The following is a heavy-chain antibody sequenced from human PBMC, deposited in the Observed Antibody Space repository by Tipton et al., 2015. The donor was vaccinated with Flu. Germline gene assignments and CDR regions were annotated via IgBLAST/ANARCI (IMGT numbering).Heavy chain of an antibody. J-gene: IGHJ6*03. V-gene: IGHV4-34*01. Sequence: LRLSCAASGFTFSSYAMSWVRQAPGKGLEWIGEINHSGSTNYNPSLKSRVTISVDTSKNQFSLKLSSVTAADTAVYYCARVVRKYQLLWTRPYYYYMDVWGKGTTVTVSS. D-gene: IGHD2-2*01. CDR1: GFTFSSYA. CDR3: ARVVRKYQLLWTRPYYYYMDV. CDR2: INHSGST.